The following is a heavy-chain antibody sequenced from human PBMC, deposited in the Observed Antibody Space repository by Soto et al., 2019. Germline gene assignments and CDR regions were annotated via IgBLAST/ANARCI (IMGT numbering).Heavy chain of an antibody. CDR1: GFIFNSYR. CDR2: INSGSTSV. D-gene: IGHD3-22*01. CDR3: GSSASPDAY. J-gene: IGHJ4*02. Sequence: EVQLVESGGCLVQPGGSLRLSCVASGFIFNSYRMNWVRQAPGKGLEWISYINSGSTSVFYADSVKGRFTISRDNAKNSLYLPMNSLRAEDTAVYYCGSSASPDAYWGQGTLVTVSS. V-gene: IGHV3-48*01.